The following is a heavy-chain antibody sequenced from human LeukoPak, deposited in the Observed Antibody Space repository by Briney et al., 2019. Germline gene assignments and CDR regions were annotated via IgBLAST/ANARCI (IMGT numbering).Heavy chain of an antibody. D-gene: IGHD3-10*01. CDR3: ARDQNGGRYYGSGSYFPWFDP. CDR2: IYTSGST. Sequence: SETLSLTCTVSGGSISSYYWSWIRQPAGKGLEWIGRIYTSGSTNYNPSLKSRVTMSVDTSKNQFSLKLSSVTAADTAVYYCARDQNGGRYYGSGSYFPWFDPWGQGTLVTVSS. J-gene: IGHJ5*02. CDR1: GGSISSYY. V-gene: IGHV4-4*07.